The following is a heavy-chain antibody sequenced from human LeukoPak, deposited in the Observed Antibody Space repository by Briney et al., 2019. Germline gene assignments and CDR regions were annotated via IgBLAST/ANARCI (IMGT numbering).Heavy chain of an antibody. J-gene: IGHJ4*02. Sequence: GGSLRLSCAASGFTFSSYCMHWVRQAPGKGLEWVAVISYDGSNKYYADSVKGRFTISRDNSKNTLYLQMNSLRAEDTAVYYCAGGGIAVAANYWGQGTLVTVSS. CDR3: AGGGIAVAANY. D-gene: IGHD6-19*01. CDR1: GFTFSSYC. CDR2: ISYDGSNK. V-gene: IGHV3-30*03.